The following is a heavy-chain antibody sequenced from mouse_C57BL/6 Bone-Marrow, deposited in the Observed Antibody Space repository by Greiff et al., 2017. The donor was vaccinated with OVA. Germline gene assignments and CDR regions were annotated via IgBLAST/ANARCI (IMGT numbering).Heavy chain of an antibody. CDR1: GFSLSTFGMG. V-gene: IGHV8-8*01. Sequence: QVQLKESGPGILQPSQTLSLTCSFSGFSLSTFGMGVGWIRQPSGKGLEWLAPIWWDDDKYYNPALKSRLTISKDTSKNQVFLKIANVDTADTATYYCARMEDGSSYDWFAYWGQGTLVTVSA. J-gene: IGHJ3*01. D-gene: IGHD1-1*01. CDR3: ARMEDGSSYDWFAY. CDR2: IWWDDDK.